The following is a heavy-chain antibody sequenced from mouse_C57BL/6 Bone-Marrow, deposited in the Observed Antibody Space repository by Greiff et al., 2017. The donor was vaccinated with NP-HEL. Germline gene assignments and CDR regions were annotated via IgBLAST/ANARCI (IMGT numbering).Heavy chain of an antibody. V-gene: IGHV5-4*03. J-gene: IGHJ3*01. D-gene: IGHD1-1*01. CDR3: ARATTPQQGFAY. Sequence: DVKLVESGGGLVKPGGSLKLSCAASGFTFSSYAMSWVRQTPEKRLEWVATISDGGSYTYYPDNVKGRFTISRDNAKNNLYLQMSHLKSEDTAMYYCARATTPQQGFAYWGQGTLVTVSA. CDR1: GFTFSSYA. CDR2: ISDGGSYT.